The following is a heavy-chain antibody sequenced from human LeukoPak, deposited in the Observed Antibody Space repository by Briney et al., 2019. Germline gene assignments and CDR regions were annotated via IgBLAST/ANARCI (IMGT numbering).Heavy chain of an antibody. J-gene: IGHJ2*01. CDR1: GFTFSSYG. V-gene: IGHV3-33*01. CDR3: VRDWYFDL. Sequence: AGGSLRLSCAASGFTFSSYGMHWVRQAPGKGLEWVAVIWYDGSNKYYADSVKGRFTISRDNSKNTLYLQMNSLRDEDTAVYYCVRDWYFDLWGRGTRVTVSS. CDR2: IWYDGSNK.